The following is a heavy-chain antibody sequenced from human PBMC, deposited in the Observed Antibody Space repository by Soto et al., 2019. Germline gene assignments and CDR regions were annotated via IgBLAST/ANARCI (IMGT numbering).Heavy chain of an antibody. CDR2: TRDKPNSYTT. J-gene: IGHJ3*02. CDR3: AREEGLYSGYVRWARVFDI. CDR1: GFTFSIDW. Sequence: PGGPLRLSCEASGFTFSIDWMDWVCQAPGKGLEWVGRTRDKPNSYTTEHAASVKGRFTISRDNAKNSMYLQMNHLRAEDTAVYYCAREEGLYSGYVRWARVFDIWGQGTMVTVSS. V-gene: IGHV3-72*01. D-gene: IGHD5-12*01.